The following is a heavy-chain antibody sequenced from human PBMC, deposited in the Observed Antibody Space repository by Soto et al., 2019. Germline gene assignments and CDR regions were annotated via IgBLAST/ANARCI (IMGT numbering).Heavy chain of an antibody. D-gene: IGHD2-2*01. V-gene: IGHV3-48*04. CDR3: ASLCSSTSCYARRFDY. CDR2: ISSSSTI. J-gene: IGHJ4*02. Sequence: GGSLRLSCAASGFTFSSYSMNWVRQAPGKGLEWVSYISSSSTIYYADSVKGRFTISRDNAKNSLYLQMNSLRAEDTAVYYCASLCSSTSCYARRFDYWGQGTLVTVSS. CDR1: GFTFSSYS.